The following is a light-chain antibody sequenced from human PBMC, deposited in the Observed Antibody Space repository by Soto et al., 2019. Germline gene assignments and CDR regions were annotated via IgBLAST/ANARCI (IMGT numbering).Light chain of an antibody. J-gene: IGKJ5*01. CDR2: GTS. CDR3: QHYNNWPIT. Sequence: DIQMTGSPSTLSVSPGESVTLSCRATQSVASNLACYQQKPGQAPRLLIYGTSTRATGVPARFSGSGSGTDFTLTIGSLQAADFAVYHCQHYNNWPITFGQGTRLEIK. V-gene: IGKV3-15*01. CDR1: QSVASN.